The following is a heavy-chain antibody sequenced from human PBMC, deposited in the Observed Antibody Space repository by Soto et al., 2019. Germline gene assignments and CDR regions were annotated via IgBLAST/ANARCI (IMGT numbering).Heavy chain of an antibody. V-gene: IGHV3-30*18. J-gene: IGHJ1*01. CDR1: GFTFSSYG. D-gene: IGHD3-10*01. Sequence: QVQLVESGGGVVQPGRSLRLSCAASGFTFSSYGMHWVRQAPGKGLEWVAVISYDGSNKYYADSVKGRFTISRDNSKNTLSLQINNLRANDTAVYYCANDHITMVRGVIQHWGQGTLVSVSS. CDR3: ANDHITMVRGVIQH. CDR2: ISYDGSNK.